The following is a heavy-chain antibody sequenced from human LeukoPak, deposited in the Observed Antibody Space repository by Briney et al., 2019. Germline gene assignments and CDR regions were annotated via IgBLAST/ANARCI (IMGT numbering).Heavy chain of an antibody. CDR1: GGSISSHY. CDR2: IYYSGST. V-gene: IGHV4-59*11. D-gene: IGHD3-22*01. CDR3: ARISYYYDSSGYYSTSYYFDY. J-gene: IGHJ4*02. Sequence: SETLSLTCTVSGGSISSHYWSWIRQPPGKGLEWIGYIYYSGSTNYNPSLKSRVTISVDTSKNQFSLKLSSVTAADTAVYYCARISYYYDSSGYYSTSYYFDYRGQRTLVTVSS.